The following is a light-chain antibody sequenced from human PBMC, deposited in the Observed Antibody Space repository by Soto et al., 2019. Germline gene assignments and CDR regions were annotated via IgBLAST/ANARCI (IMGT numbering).Light chain of an antibody. CDR3: AAWDDSLGGV. V-gene: IGLV1-47*02. Sequence: QSVLTQPLSASGTPGQRVTISCSGSSSNIGSNYVYWYQQLPGTAPKLLIYSNNQRPSGVPDRFSGSKSGTSASLAISGLRSEDEADYYCAAWDDSLGGVFGTGTKVTVL. CDR2: SNN. J-gene: IGLJ1*01. CDR1: SSNIGSNY.